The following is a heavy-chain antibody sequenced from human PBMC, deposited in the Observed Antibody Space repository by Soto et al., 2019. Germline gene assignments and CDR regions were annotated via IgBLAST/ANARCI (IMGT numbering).Heavy chain of an antibody. V-gene: IGHV3-23*01. CDR3: AKGEGGSSSPDDY. D-gene: IGHD6-13*01. Sequence: EVQLLESGGGLVQPGGSLRLSCAASGFTFSSYAMSWVRQAPGKGLEWVSAISGSGGSTYYADSVKGRFTISRDNSKNTLYLQMNSLKAEDTAVYYCAKGEGGSSSPDDYWGQGTLVTVSS. CDR1: GFTFSSYA. J-gene: IGHJ4*02. CDR2: ISGSGGST.